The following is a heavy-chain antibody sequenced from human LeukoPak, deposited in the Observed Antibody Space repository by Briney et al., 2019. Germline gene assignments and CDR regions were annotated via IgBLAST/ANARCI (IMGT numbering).Heavy chain of an antibody. CDR1: GFTFSSYA. V-gene: IGHV3-23*01. Sequence: GGSLRLSCAASGFTFSSYAMSWVRQAPGKGLEWVSGISGSGGSTYYADSVKGRFTISRDNSKNTLYLQMNSLRAEDTAVYYCANGSPVVTAAVYYYGMDVWGQGTTVTVSS. D-gene: IGHD2-2*01. CDR2: ISGSGGST. CDR3: ANGSPVVTAAVYYYGMDV. J-gene: IGHJ6*02.